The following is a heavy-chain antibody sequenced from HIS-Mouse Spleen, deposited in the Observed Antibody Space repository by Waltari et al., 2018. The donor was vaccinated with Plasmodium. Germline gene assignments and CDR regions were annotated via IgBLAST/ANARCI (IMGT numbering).Heavy chain of an antibody. Sequence: EVQLVESGGGLVQPGGSLRLSCAASGFPFSSYDLHWFRQAKGKGLEWVSSIGTAGETYYPGSLKGRFTISRENAKNSLYLQMNSLRAVDTAVYYCARGRWNHAFDIWGQGTMVTVSS. CDR2: IGTAGET. CDR3: ARGRWNHAFDI. J-gene: IGHJ3*02. V-gene: IGHV3-13*01. D-gene: IGHD1-1*01. CDR1: GFPFSSYD.